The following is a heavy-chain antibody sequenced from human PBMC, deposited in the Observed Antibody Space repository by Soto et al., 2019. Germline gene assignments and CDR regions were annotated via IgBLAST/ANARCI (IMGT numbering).Heavy chain of an antibody. D-gene: IGHD3-22*01. J-gene: IGHJ4*02. CDR2: IYPTDPDT. Sequence: GESLKISCSGSGYSFANYWIGWVRQMPGKGLEWMGIIYPTDPDTRYSPSFQGQVTISADKSISTAYLQWNSLKASDTAIYFCARGDSSDYSTATPADYWGQGTLVTVSS. CDR3: ARGDSSDYSTATPADY. CDR1: GYSFANYW. V-gene: IGHV5-51*01.